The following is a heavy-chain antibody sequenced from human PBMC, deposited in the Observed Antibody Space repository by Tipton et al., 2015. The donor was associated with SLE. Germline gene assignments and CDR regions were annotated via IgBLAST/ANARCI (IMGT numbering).Heavy chain of an antibody. CDR3: ARVAGDRYLGRFEF. CDR2: IHDSGST. J-gene: IGHJ2*01. Sequence: TLSLTCTVSGGSIASGSYYWSWIRQFPGKGLEWIGYIHDSGSTYYNPSLQSRANISPGTSASQFSLHLTSVTAADTAVYYCARVAGDRYLGRFEFWGRGTLVSVSS. D-gene: IGHD2-21*02. V-gene: IGHV4-31*03. CDR1: GGSIASGSYY.